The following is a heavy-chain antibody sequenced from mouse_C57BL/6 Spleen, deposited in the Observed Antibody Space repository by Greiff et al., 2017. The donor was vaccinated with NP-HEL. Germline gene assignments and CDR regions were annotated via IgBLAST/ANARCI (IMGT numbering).Heavy chain of an antibody. CDR2: ISYDGSN. J-gene: IGHJ1*03. V-gene: IGHV3-6*01. Sequence: EVQLQQSGPGLVKPSQSLSLTCSVTGYSITSGYYWNWIRQFPGNKLEWMGYISYDGSNNYNPSLKNRISITRDTSKNQFFLKLNSVTTEDTATYYCASEITTGVGRYFDVWGTGTTVTVSS. CDR3: ASEITTGVGRYFDV. D-gene: IGHD1-1*01. CDR1: GYSITSGYY.